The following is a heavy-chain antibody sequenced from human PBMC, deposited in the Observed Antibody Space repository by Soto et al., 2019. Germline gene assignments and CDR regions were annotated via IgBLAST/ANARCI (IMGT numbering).Heavy chain of an antibody. Sequence: QVQLVQSGAEVKKPGSSVKVSCKASGGTFSSYAISWVRQAPGQGLEWMGGIIPIFGTANYAQKFQGRVTITADESTSTAYMELSSLRSEDTGVYYCARDLSHMATVHYFDYWGQGTLVTVSS. D-gene: IGHD4-4*01. CDR2: IIPIFGTA. CDR1: GGTFSSYA. V-gene: IGHV1-69*12. J-gene: IGHJ4*02. CDR3: ARDLSHMATVHYFDY.